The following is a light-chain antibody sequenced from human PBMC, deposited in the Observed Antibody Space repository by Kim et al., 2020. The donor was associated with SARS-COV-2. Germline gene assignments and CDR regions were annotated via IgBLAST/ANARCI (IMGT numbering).Light chain of an antibody. CDR1: RSDIGGYNY. J-gene: IGLJ2*01. V-gene: IGLV2-14*03. Sequence: GQSITISCTGTRSDIGGYNYVSWYQQHPGKAPKLMIFDVTKRPSGISSRFSGSKSGNTASLTISGLQAEDEADYYCSSYASSDTLLFGGGTQLTVL. CDR3: SSYASSDTLL. CDR2: DVT.